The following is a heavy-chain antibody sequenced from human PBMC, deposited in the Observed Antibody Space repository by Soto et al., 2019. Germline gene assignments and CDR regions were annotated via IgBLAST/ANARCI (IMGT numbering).Heavy chain of an antibody. CDR2: FYYSGNT. CDR3: ARLSSEGETYSSSWYYFDY. V-gene: IGHV4-39*01. CDR1: GGSISSTTYY. D-gene: IGHD6-13*01. J-gene: IGHJ4*02. Sequence: SETLSLTYTVSGGSISSTTYYWGWMRQPPGKGLEWIGYFYYSGNTNYNPSLKSRVTISVDTSKNQFSLKLSSVTAADTAVYYCARLSSEGETYSSSWYYFDYWGQGTLVTVSS.